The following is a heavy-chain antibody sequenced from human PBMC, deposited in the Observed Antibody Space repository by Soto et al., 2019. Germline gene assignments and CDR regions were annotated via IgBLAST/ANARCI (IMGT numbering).Heavy chain of an antibody. Sequence: SETLSLTCTVSGGSISSTYYYWGWIRQPPGKGLEWIGSIYYSGSTYYNPSLKSRVTISVDTSKNQFSLNLSSVAAADTAVYYCARRPRGIVPAGHFGPWGQGTLVTVST. CDR2: IYYSGST. D-gene: IGHD2-2*01. V-gene: IGHV4-39*01. J-gene: IGHJ5*02. CDR3: ARRPRGIVPAGHFGP. CDR1: GGSISSTYYY.